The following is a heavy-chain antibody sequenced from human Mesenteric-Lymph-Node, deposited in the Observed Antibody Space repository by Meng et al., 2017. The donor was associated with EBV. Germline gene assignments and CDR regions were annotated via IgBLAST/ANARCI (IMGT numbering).Heavy chain of an antibody. CDR2: IYYSGST. Sequence: QPQASGPVLVNPPQTLSLTCTVSGVSISNSDYYWSWIRQPPGKGLEWIGYIYYSGSTYYNPSLKSRVTISVDTSKNQFSLKLSSVTAADTAVHYCARVGYCSGGSCSFRYFDYWCQGILVTVSS. V-gene: IGHV4-30-4*01. CDR1: GVSISNSDYY. CDR3: ARVGYCSGGSCSFRYFDY. D-gene: IGHD2-15*01. J-gene: IGHJ4*02.